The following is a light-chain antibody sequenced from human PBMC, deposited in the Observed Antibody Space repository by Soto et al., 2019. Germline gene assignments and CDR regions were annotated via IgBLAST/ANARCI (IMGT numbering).Light chain of an antibody. Sequence: QSVLTQPRSVSGSPGHSVTISCTGTSSDVGGYNYVSWYQQHPGKAPKLMIYDVSKRPSGVPDRFSGSKSGNTASLTISGLQAEDEADYYCCSYAGSHSLYVFGTGTKVTDL. CDR1: SSDVGGYNY. V-gene: IGLV2-11*01. J-gene: IGLJ1*01. CDR2: DVS. CDR3: CSYAGSHSLYV.